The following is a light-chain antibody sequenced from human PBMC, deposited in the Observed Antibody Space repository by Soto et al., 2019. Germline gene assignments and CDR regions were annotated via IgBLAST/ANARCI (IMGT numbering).Light chain of an antibody. Sequence: EIVLPQSPGPLSLSPGERATLSCRASQSISSSYLAWYQQKPGQAPRLLVYGASSRATGIPDRFSGSGSGTDFTLTISRLEPEDFAVYYCQQYGSSRFTFGPGTKVYIK. V-gene: IGKV3-20*01. CDR2: GAS. CDR1: QSISSSY. J-gene: IGKJ3*01. CDR3: QQYGSSRFT.